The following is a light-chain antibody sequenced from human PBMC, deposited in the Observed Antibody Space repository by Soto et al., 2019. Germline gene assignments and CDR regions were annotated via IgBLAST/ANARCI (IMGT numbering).Light chain of an antibody. CDR1: SSDVGGYNY. CDR2: DVN. J-gene: IGLJ3*02. V-gene: IGLV2-11*01. Sequence: QSALTQPRSVSGSPGQSVTVSCTGTSSDVGGYNYVSWSQQHPGKAPKLIIFDVNQRPSGVPDRFSGSKSGNTASLTISGLQAEDEADYYCCSYAGNYTGVFGGGTKLTVL. CDR3: CSYAGNYTGV.